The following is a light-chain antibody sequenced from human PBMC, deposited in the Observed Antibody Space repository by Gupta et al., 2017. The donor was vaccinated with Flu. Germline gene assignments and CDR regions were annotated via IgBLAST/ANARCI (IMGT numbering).Light chain of an antibody. J-gene: IGKJ1*01. CDR1: QGLVYSDGNTY. CDR2: QVS. Sequence: DVVMTQSPLSLPVTLGQPASLSCRSSQGLVYSDGNTYAHCLQQTPGQSPRRLIYQVSYPDSGVPDRFSGSASGTDFTLKISMVSAEDVGIYFCKQGAHWPWAFGQGTTVEIK. CDR3: KQGAHWPWA. V-gene: IGKV2-30*01.